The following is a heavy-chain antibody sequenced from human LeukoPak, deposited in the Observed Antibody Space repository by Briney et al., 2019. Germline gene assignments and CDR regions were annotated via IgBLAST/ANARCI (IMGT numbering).Heavy chain of an antibody. D-gene: IGHD2-2*01. CDR2: ISAYNGNT. J-gene: IGHJ6*02. CDR3: ARESYCSSTSCYSDYYYYGMDV. V-gene: IGHV1-18*01. Sequence: ASVKVSCKASGYTFTSYDINWVRQAPGQGLEWMGWISAYNGNTNYAQKLQGRVTMTTDTSTSTAYMGLRSLRSDDTAVYYCARESYCSSTSCYSDYYYYGMDVWGQGTTVTVSS. CDR1: GYTFTSYD.